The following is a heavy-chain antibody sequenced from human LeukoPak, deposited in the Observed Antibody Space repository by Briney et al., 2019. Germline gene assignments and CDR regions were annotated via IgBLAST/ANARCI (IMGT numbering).Heavy chain of an antibody. CDR3: AGGSGYLITS. V-gene: IGHV3-7*01. Sequence: GGSLKLSCAATGFSFRSYWMNWVRQAPGKGLEWLAIIKQDGSEKHYKSSVEGRFTISRDNAKNSLHLQMNSLRAEDTAVYHCAGGSGYLITSWGQGTLVTVSS. D-gene: IGHD3-9*01. CDR2: IKQDGSEK. J-gene: IGHJ5*02. CDR1: GFSFRSYW.